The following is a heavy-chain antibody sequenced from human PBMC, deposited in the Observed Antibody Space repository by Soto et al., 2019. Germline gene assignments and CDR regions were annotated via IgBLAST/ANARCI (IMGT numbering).Heavy chain of an antibody. CDR1: GGTFSSYA. Sequence: SVKVSCKASGGTFSSYAISWVRQAPGQGLEWMGGIIPIFGTANYAQKFQGRVTITADESTSTAYMELSSLRSEDTAVYYCARFLPDSMIVVSTRYGMDVWGQGTTVTVSS. D-gene: IGHD3-22*01. CDR2: IIPIFGTA. J-gene: IGHJ6*02. CDR3: ARFLPDSMIVVSTRYGMDV. V-gene: IGHV1-69*13.